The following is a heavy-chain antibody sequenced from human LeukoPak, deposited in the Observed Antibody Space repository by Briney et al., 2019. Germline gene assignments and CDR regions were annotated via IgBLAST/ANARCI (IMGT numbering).Heavy chain of an antibody. Sequence: ASVKVSCKASGYTFTDYYMHWVRQAPGQGLEWMGWISAYNGNTNYAQKLQGRVTMTTDTSTSTAYMELRSLRSDDTAVYYCARDQTSYYDSSGYDYWGRGTLVTVSS. CDR2: ISAYNGNT. D-gene: IGHD3-22*01. J-gene: IGHJ4*02. CDR3: ARDQTSYYDSSGYDY. V-gene: IGHV1-18*04. CDR1: GYTFTDYY.